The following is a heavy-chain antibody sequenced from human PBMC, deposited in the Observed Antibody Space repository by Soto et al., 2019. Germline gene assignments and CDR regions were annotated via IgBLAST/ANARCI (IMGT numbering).Heavy chain of an antibody. CDR2: IYYSGST. CDR3: ARPESPGIAAPNLYGMDV. V-gene: IGHV4-39*01. CDR1: GGSLSSSSYY. J-gene: IGHJ6*02. D-gene: IGHD6-13*01. Sequence: SETLSLTCTVSGGSLSSSSYYWGWIRQPPGKGLEWIGSIYYSGSTYYNPSLKSRVTISVDTSKNQFSLKLSSVTAADTAVYYCARPESPGIAAPNLYGMDVWGQGTTVTSP.